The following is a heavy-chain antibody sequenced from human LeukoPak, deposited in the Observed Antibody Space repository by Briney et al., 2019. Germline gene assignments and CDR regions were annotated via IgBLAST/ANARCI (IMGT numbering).Heavy chain of an antibody. CDR3: ARAVRYCSGGSCYSHMYYFDY. Sequence: GESLKISCKGSGYSFTSYWIGWVRQMPGKGLEWMGIIYPGDSDTRCSPSFQGQVTISADKSISTAYLQWSSLKASDTAMYYCARAVRYCSGGSCYSHMYYFDYWGQGTLVTVSS. V-gene: IGHV5-51*01. J-gene: IGHJ4*02. CDR1: GYSFTSYW. CDR2: IYPGDSDT. D-gene: IGHD2-15*01.